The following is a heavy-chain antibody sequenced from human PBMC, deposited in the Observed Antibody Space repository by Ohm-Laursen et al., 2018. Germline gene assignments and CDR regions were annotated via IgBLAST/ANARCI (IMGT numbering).Heavy chain of an antibody. J-gene: IGHJ5*02. Sequence: SETLSLTCTVSGGSVSSGSYYWSWIRQPPGKGLEWIGYIYYSGSTNYNPSLKSRVTISVDTSKNQFSLKLSSVTAADTAVYYCARDNYDILTENWFDPWGRGTLVTVSS. D-gene: IGHD3-9*01. CDR1: GGSVSSGSYY. V-gene: IGHV4-61*01. CDR2: IYYSGST. CDR3: ARDNYDILTENWFDP.